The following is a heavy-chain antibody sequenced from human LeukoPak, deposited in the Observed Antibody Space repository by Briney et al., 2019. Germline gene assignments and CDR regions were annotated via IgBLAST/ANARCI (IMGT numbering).Heavy chain of an antibody. D-gene: IGHD5-24*01. V-gene: IGHV1-69*13. CDR1: GYTFTSYG. CDR2: IIPIFGTA. CDR3: ARDGYNFAVPHDAFDI. J-gene: IGHJ3*02. Sequence: GASVKVSCKASGYTFTSYGISWVRQAPGQGLEWMGGIIPIFGTANYAQKFQGRVTITADESTSTAYMELSSLRSEDTAVYYCARDGYNFAVPHDAFDIWGQGTMVTVSS.